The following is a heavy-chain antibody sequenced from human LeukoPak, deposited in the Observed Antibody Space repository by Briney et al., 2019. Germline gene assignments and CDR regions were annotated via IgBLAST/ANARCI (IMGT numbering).Heavy chain of an antibody. Sequence: GGSLRPSCAASGFTFNIYSMSWVRQAPGKGLEWVSTIRADGGDTYCADSVKGRLTISRDNSKNTLYLEMNNLRAEDTAVYYCARGGFTTWFDPWGQGALVTVSS. CDR3: ARGGFTTWFDP. V-gene: IGHV3-23*01. CDR1: GFTFNIYS. J-gene: IGHJ5*02. CDR2: IRADGGDT. D-gene: IGHD3-10*01.